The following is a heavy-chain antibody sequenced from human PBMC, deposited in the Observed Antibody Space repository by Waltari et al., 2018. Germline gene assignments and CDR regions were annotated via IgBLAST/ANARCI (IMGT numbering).Heavy chain of an antibody. CDR3: ARAFRIAARPAFDY. D-gene: IGHD6-6*01. CDR2: IWYDGSNK. J-gene: IGHJ4*02. CDR1: GFTFSSYG. Sequence: QVQLVESGGGVVQPGRSLRLSCAASGFTFSSYGMHWVRQAPGKGLEWVAVIWYDGSNKYYADSVKGRLTISRDNSKNTLYLQMNSLRAEDTAVYYCARAFRIAARPAFDYWGQGTLVTVSS. V-gene: IGHV3-33*01.